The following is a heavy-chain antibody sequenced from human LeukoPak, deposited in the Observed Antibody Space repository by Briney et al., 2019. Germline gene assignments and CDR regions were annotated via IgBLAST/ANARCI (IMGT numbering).Heavy chain of an antibody. V-gene: IGHV3-48*04. CDR1: GFSFSGYS. Sequence: GGSLRLSCAASGFSFSGYSMNWVRQAPGKGLEWVAHIRGTSSAMNYAASVRGRFTISRDNAKNALFLEMSSLRAEDTAVYYCARDRDWSFDYWARETLVTVA. J-gene: IGHJ4*02. D-gene: IGHD3-9*01. CDR2: IRGTSSAM. CDR3: ARDRDWSFDY.